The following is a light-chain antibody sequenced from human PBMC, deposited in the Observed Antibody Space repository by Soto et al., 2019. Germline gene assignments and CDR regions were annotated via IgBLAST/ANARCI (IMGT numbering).Light chain of an antibody. CDR2: EVN. Sequence: QSALTQPASVSGSPGQSLTSSCTGTSSDLGSYNLVSWYQQHPGKAPKLMIYEVNKRPSGVSNRFSASKSGNTASLTISGLQAEDEADYYCCSYAGSSTSWVFGGGTKVTVL. CDR1: SSDLGSYNL. J-gene: IGLJ3*02. CDR3: CSYAGSSTSWV. V-gene: IGLV2-23*02.